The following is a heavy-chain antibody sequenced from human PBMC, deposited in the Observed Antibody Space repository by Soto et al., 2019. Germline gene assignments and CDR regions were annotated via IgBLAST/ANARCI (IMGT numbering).Heavy chain of an antibody. CDR2: LSGSGRIT. CDR1: GFTFNNYA. J-gene: IGHJ6*02. D-gene: IGHD3-16*02. V-gene: IGHV3-23*01. CDR3: GKGFEGFDHHWGSYRPPTYYGMDV. Sequence: HPGGSLRLSCAASGFTFNNYAMTWVRQGPGKGLEWVSSLSGSGRITYYADSVKGRFTISRDNSKKTLYLQMNSLRVEDTATYYCGKGFEGFDHHWGSYRPPTYYGMDVWGQGTTVTSP.